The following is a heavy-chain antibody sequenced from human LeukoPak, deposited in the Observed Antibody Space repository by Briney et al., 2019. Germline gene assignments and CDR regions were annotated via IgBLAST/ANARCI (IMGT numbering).Heavy chain of an antibody. CDR3: LTGDNPDDTWGSHLDAFDI. CDR2: ISGSSRFI. Sequence: GSLRLSCEASGFSFSEHSMGWVRLAPGKGLEWVSSISGSSRFIFYVDSVKGRFTVSRDNAKNLAFLQMNGLSADTKAVYYFLTGDNPDDTWGSHLDAFDIWGQGTMVTVSS. V-gene: IGHV3-21*01. D-gene: IGHD3-16*01. CDR1: GFSFSEHS. J-gene: IGHJ3*02.